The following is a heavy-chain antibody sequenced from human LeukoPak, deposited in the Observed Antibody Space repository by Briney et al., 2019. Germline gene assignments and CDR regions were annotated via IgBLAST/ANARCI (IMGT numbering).Heavy chain of an antibody. CDR1: GFTFSSYG. V-gene: IGHV3-23*01. CDR2: ISGSGGST. J-gene: IGHJ4*02. D-gene: IGHD2-2*01. CDR3: AKLPSLSTHLDY. Sequence: GGSLRLSCAASGFTFSSYGMSWVRQAPGKGLEWVSAISGSGGSTYYADSVKGRFTISRDNSKNTLYLQMNSLRAEDTAVYYCAKLPSLSTHLDYWGQGTLVTVSS.